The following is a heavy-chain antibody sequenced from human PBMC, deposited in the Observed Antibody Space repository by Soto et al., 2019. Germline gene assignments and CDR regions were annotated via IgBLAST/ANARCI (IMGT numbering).Heavy chain of an antibody. CDR1: GGSISSSSYY. V-gene: IGHV4-39*01. D-gene: IGHD5-18*01. Sequence: SETLSLTCTVSGGSISSSSYYWGWIRQPPGKGLEWIGSIYYSGSTYYNPSLKSRVTISVDTSKNQFSLKLSSVTAADTAVYYCARRGGYSYGPPSDYFDYWGQGTLVTVSS. J-gene: IGHJ4*02. CDR2: IYYSGST. CDR3: ARRGGYSYGPPSDYFDY.